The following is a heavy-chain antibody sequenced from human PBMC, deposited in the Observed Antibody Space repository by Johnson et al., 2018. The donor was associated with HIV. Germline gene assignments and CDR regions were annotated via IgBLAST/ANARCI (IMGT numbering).Heavy chain of an antibody. V-gene: IGHV3-73*01. CDR1: GFTFSGSA. CDR3: AKDPVGATWAFDI. J-gene: IGHJ3*02. CDR2: IRGRANTYAT. Sequence: VQLVESGGGLVQPGGSLELSCAASGFTFSGSAMHWVRQASGKGLEWVGRIRGRANTYATAYAASLKGSFTISRDDSTNTAYLQMNSLTPEDTAVYYCAKDPVGATWAFDIWGQGTMVTVSS. D-gene: IGHD1-26*01.